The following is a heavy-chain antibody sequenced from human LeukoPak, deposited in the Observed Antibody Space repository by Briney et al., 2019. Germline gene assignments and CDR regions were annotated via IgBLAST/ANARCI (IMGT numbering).Heavy chain of an antibody. J-gene: IGHJ4*02. CDR2: IYYSGST. V-gene: IGHV4-30-4*08. CDR3: ARDSSGSYPLLFDY. Sequence: SETLSLTCTVSGGSISSGDFYWSWIRQPPGKGLEWIGYIYYSGSTYYNPSLKSRVTISVDTSKNQFSLKLSSVTAADTAVYYCARDSSGSYPLLFDYWGQGTLVTVSS. D-gene: IGHD1-26*01. CDR1: GGSISSGDFY.